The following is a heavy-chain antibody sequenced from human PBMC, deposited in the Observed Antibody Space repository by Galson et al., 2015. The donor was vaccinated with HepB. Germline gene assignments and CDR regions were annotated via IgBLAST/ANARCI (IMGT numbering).Heavy chain of an antibody. CDR1: GFTFGDYD. J-gene: IGHJ4*02. CDR3: TPALVD. D-gene: IGHD3-10*01. V-gene: IGHV3-49*04. CDR2: IRSKADGGTT. Sequence: SLRLSCAASGFTFGDYDMSWVRQAPGKGLEWVGFIRSKADGGTTDYTASVKGRFTISRDDSKSIAYLQMNSLKTEDTAVYYCTPALVDWGQGTLVTVSS.